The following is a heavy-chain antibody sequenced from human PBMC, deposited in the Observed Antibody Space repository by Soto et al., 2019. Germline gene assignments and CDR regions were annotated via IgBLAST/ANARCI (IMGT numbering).Heavy chain of an antibody. V-gene: IGHV3-48*03. CDR2: ISSSGSTI. Sequence: EVQLVESGGGLVQPGGSLRLSCAASGFTFSSYEMNWVRRAPGKGLEWVSYISSSGSTIYYADSVKGRFTISRDNAKNSLYLQMNSLRAEDTAVYYCARSLPYYDFWSGYVLDYWGQGTLVTVSS. CDR3: ARSLPYYDFWSGYVLDY. CDR1: GFTFSSYE. D-gene: IGHD3-3*01. J-gene: IGHJ4*02.